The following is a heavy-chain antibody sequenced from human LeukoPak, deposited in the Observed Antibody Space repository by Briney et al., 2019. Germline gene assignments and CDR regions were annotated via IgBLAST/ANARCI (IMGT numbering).Heavy chain of an antibody. J-gene: IGHJ4*02. D-gene: IGHD2-15*01. V-gene: IGHV3-33*01. Sequence: PGRSLRLSCAASGFTFSSHGMHWVRQAPGKGLEWVTIIWNDGSTKNYVDSVEGRFFISRDNSKNTLYLQMNSLRVEDTAVYYCARGCGGSPGCFIIDYWGQGTLVTVS. CDR3: ARGCGGSPGCFIIDY. CDR2: IWNDGSTK. CDR1: GFTFSSHG.